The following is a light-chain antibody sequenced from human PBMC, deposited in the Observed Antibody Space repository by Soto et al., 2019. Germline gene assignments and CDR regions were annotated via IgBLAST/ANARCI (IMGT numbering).Light chain of an antibody. CDR3: QQYNSWPLT. J-gene: IGKJ4*01. V-gene: IGKV3-20*01. CDR1: QSVRNNY. Sequence: ETVLTQSRGTLSLSPGERATLSCRASQSVRNNYLAWYQQKPGQAPRLLIYRTSNRATGIPDRFSGSGSGTDFTLTISSLEPEDFAVYYCQQYNSWPLTFGGGTKVDIK. CDR2: RTS.